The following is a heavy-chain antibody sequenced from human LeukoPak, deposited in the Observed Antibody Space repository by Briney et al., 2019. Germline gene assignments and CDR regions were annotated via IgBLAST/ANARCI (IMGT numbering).Heavy chain of an antibody. CDR1: RGTFSSYA. CDR3: ARVGRSSSFFDY. V-gene: IGHV1-69*13. D-gene: IGHD6-13*01. Sequence: ASVKVSCKASRGTFSSYAISWVRQAPGQGLEWMGGIIPIFGTANYAQKFQGRVTITADESTSTAYMELSSLRSEDTAVYYCARVGRSSSFFDYWGQGTLVTVSS. CDR2: IIPIFGTA. J-gene: IGHJ4*02.